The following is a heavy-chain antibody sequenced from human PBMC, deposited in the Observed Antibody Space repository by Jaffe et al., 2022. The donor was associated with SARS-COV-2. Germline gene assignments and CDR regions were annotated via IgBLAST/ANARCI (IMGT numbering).Heavy chain of an antibody. Sequence: QVQLQESGPGLVKPSQTLSLTCTVSGGSISSGNYYWSWLRQPAGKGLEWIGRIYTSGSIDYNPSLKSRVSISLDRSKNQFSLKLSSVTAADTALYYCARTSTSSLYYYYALDVWGQGTTVTVSS. CDR3: ARTSTSSLYYYYALDV. V-gene: IGHV4-61*02. D-gene: IGHD6-6*01. J-gene: IGHJ6*02. CDR1: GGSISSGNYY. CDR2: IYTSGSI.